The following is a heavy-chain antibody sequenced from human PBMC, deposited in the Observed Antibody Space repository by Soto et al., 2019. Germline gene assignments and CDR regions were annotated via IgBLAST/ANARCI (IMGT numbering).Heavy chain of an antibody. CDR1: GFTFSNAW. CDR2: IKSETNGGTT. CDR3: TTDDPINRN. Sequence: ESGGGLVKAGESLRVSCAASGFTFSNAWMSWVRQAPGRGLEWVGRIKSETNGGTTDYAAPVKGRIAISRDDSKNTLYLQMNSLKIEDTAIYYCTTDDPINRNWGQGTLVTVSS. V-gene: IGHV3-15*01. J-gene: IGHJ4*02.